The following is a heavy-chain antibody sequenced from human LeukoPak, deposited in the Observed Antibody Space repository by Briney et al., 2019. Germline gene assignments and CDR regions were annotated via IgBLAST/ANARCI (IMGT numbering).Heavy chain of an antibody. V-gene: IGHV3-15*01. J-gene: IGHJ4*02. CDR2: IKSKTDGGTT. CDR1: GFTFSNAW. D-gene: IGHD4-17*01. CDR3: TTYYGGYGPQGFDY. Sequence: GGSLRLSCAASGFTFSNAWMSWVRQAPGKGLEWVGRIKSKTDGGTTDYAAPVKGRFTISRDDSKNTLYLQMNSLKTEDTAVYYCTTYYGGYGPQGFDYWGQGTLVTVSS.